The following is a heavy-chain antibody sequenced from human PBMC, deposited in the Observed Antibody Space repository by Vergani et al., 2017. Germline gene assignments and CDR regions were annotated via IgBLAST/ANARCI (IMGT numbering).Heavy chain of an antibody. J-gene: IGHJ4*02. CDR3: AKPWSRYGSGSFHTIIY. D-gene: IGHD3-10*01. V-gene: IGHV3-23*01. CDR1: GFTFSSKA. Sequence: EVQLLESGGGLVQPGGSLRLSWAASGFTFSSKARSGVGQAQGKGREGVSAISGGGGGTYNADSGKGRFTISRDNTKNTLYLQMNSLRAADTAVYYCAKPWSRYGSGSFHTIIYWGQGTLVTVSS. CDR2: ISGGGGGT.